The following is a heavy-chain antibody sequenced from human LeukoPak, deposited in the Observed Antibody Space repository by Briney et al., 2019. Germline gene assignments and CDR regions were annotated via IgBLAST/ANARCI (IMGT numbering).Heavy chain of an antibody. CDR3: ARDLTAYYYYMDV. J-gene: IGHJ6*03. CDR2: ISSSSSTI. CDR1: GFTFSSYS. V-gene: IGHV3-48*04. Sequence: GGSLRLSCAASGFTFSSYSMNWVRQAPGKGLEWVSYISSSSSTIYYADSVKGRFTISRDNAKNSLYLQMNSLRAEDTAVYYCARDLTAYYYYMDVWGKGTMVTVSS.